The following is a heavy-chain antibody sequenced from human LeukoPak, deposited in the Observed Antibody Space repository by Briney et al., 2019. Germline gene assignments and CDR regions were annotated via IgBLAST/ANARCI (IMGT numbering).Heavy chain of an antibody. Sequence: GGSLRLSCAVSGLTFSNAWMSWVRQAPGKGLEWVGRVKTKTDGGTTDYAAPVKGRFTTSREDSENTVYLQMNSLKTEDTAVYYCSTGEWLVLDYWGQGTLVTVSS. J-gene: IGHJ4*02. CDR2: VKTKTDGGTT. V-gene: IGHV3-15*01. D-gene: IGHD6-19*01. CDR3: STGEWLVLDY. CDR1: GLTFSNAW.